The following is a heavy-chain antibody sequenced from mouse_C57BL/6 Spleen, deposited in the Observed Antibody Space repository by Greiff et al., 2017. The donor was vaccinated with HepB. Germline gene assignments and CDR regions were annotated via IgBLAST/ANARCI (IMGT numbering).Heavy chain of an antibody. CDR2: INPNYGTT. CDR3: ARSAYYDYDVAWFAY. Sequence: EVQLQQSGPELVKPGASVKISCKASGYSFTDYNMNWVKQSNGKSLEWIGVINPNYGTTSYNQKFKGKATLTVDQSSSTAYMQLNSLTSEDSAVYYYARSAYYDYDVAWFAYWGQGTLVTVSA. CDR1: GYSFTDYN. V-gene: IGHV1-39*01. D-gene: IGHD2-4*01. J-gene: IGHJ3*01.